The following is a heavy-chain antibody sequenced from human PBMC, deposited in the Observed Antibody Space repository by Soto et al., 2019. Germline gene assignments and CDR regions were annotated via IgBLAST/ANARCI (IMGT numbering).Heavy chain of an antibody. D-gene: IGHD2-8*01. J-gene: IGHJ4*02. CDR3: ASHEGNGNVWPLDY. V-gene: IGHV4-39*01. CDR2: IHYSGSN. Sequence: PSETLSLTCTVSGDSIGTTHSYWAWIRQSPGKGLEWIGNIHYSGSNYYMPSLRSRVTLSVATSKNQFSLRLTSVTAEDTAVYYCASHEGNGNVWPLDYWGQGILVTSPQ. CDR1: GDSIGTTHSY.